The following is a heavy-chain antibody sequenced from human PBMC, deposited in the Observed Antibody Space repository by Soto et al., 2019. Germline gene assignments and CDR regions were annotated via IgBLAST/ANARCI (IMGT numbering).Heavy chain of an antibody. CDR3: ERGRYGDY. V-gene: IGHV1-18*01. J-gene: IGHJ4*02. CDR1: GYTFTSYG. D-gene: IGHD1-1*01. CDR2: ISAHNGNT. Sequence: QVHLVQSGAEVKKPGASVKVSCKGSGYTFTSYGITWVRQAPGQGLEWMGWISAHNGNTDYAQKLQGRVTVTRDTSTSTAYMELRSLRSDDTAVYYCERGRYGDYWGQGARVTVSS.